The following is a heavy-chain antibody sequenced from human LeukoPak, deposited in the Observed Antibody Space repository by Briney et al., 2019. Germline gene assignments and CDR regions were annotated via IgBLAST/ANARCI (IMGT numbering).Heavy chain of an antibody. CDR1: GYTFTGYY. Sequence: ASVKVSCKASGYTFTGYYMHWVRQAPGQGLEWMGWINPNSGGTNYAQKFQGRVTMTRDTSISTAYMELSRLRSDDTAVYYCARESVGSYFGDGEGWFDPWGQGTLVTVSS. CDR3: ARESVGSYFGDGEGWFDP. J-gene: IGHJ5*02. D-gene: IGHD1-26*01. CDR2: INPNSGGT. V-gene: IGHV1-2*02.